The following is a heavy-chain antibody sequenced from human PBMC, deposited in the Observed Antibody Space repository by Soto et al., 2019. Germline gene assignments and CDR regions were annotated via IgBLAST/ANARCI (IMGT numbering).Heavy chain of an antibody. V-gene: IGHV4-34*01. CDR2: INHSGST. J-gene: IGHJ6*02. Sequence: SETLSLTCAVYGGSFSGYYWSWIRQPPGKGLEWIGEINHSGSTNYNPSLKSRVTISVDTSKNQFSLKLSSVTAADTAVYYCPRVHYYDFGGMDVWGQVTRVAVYS. D-gene: IGHD3-3*01. CDR3: PRVHYYDFGGMDV. CDR1: GGSFSGYY.